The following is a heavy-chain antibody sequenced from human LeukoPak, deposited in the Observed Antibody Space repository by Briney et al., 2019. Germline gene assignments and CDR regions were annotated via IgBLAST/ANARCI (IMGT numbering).Heavy chain of an antibody. CDR3: ARDVGTTGWHTFDY. D-gene: IGHD3-9*01. CDR1: GDSISSNNGA. CDR2: TYYRSKWYN. J-gene: IGHJ4*02. V-gene: IGHV6-1*01. Sequence: SQTLSLTCAISGDSISSNNGAWHWIRQSPSRGLEWLGRTYYRSKWYNDYAESLISRITISPVTSKNQFSLQLYSVTPEDTAVYYCARDVGTTGWHTFDYWGQGTLVTVSS.